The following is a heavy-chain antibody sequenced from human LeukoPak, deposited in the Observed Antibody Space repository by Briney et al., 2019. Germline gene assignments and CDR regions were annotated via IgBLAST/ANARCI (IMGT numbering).Heavy chain of an antibody. J-gene: IGHJ4*02. V-gene: IGHV4-38-2*02. Sequence: CWGWIRQSPWKGLEWIGNVYHSGTTYSNPSLRSRVSISVDTSKNQFSLKLSSVTAADTAIYYCARVSDDEHGGNSGAVYFESWGQGTVVTVSS. D-gene: IGHD4-23*01. CDR1: C. CDR3: ARVSDDEHGGNSGAVYFES. CDR2: VYHSGTT.